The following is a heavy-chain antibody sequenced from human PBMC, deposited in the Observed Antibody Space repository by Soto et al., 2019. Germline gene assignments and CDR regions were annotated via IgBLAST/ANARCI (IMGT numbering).Heavy chain of an antibody. D-gene: IGHD6-6*01. V-gene: IGHV1-69*13. CDR1: GCTFSSYA. J-gene: IGHJ6*02. Sequence: SVKVSCKASGCTFSSYAISCVRQAPGQVLEWMGGIIPIFGTANYAQKFQGRVTITADESTSTVYMELSSLRSEDTAVYYCAREGSSSSSYYYYYYGMDVWGQGTTVTVSS. CDR3: AREGSSSSSYYYYYYGMDV. CDR2: IIPIFGTA.